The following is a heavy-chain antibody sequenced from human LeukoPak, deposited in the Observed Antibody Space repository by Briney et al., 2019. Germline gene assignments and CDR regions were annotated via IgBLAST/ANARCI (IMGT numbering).Heavy chain of an antibody. Sequence: PSETLSLTCTVSGGSISSYYWSWIRQPPGKGLEWIGYIYYSGSTNYNPSLKSRVTISVDTSKNQFSLKLSSVTAADTAVYYCARDGTDFWSGYYDYRGQGTLVTVSS. J-gene: IGHJ4*02. CDR2: IYYSGST. CDR1: GGSISSYY. CDR3: ARDGTDFWSGYYDY. D-gene: IGHD3-3*01. V-gene: IGHV4-59*01.